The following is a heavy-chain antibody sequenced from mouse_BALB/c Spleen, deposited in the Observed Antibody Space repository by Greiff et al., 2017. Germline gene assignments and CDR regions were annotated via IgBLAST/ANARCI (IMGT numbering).Heavy chain of an antibody. CDR3: ARHDGQGFAY. D-gene: IGHD2-3*01. J-gene: IGHJ3*01. Sequence: QVQLKESGAELVRPGSSVKISCKASGYAFCSYWMNWVKQRPGQGLEWIGEIDPSDSYTNYNQKFKGKATLTVDKSSSTAYMQLSSLTSEDSAVYYCARHDGQGFAYWGQGTLVTVSA. CDR1: GYAFCSYW. CDR2: IDPSDSYT. V-gene: IGHV1S126*01.